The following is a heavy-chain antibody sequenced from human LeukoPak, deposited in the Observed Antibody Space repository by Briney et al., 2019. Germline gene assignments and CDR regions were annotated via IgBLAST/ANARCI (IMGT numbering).Heavy chain of an antibody. J-gene: IGHJ4*02. CDR3: AREGDSSSWYSPFDY. CDR2: ISAYNGNT. Sequence: GASVKVSCKASGYTFTSYGISWVRQAPGQGLEWMGWISAYNGNTNYAQKLQGRVTMTTDTSTGTAYMELRSLRSDDTAVYYCAREGDSSSWYSPFDYWGQGTLVTVSS. D-gene: IGHD6-13*01. V-gene: IGHV1-18*01. CDR1: GYTFTSYG.